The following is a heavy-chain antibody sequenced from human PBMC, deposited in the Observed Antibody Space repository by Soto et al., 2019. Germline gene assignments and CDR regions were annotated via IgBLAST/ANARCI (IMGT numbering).Heavy chain of an antibody. CDR2: IHTTDGT. Sequence: AETLSLTCTVSGGSISSYYWSWVRQPAGKGMEWIGRIHTTDGTKYNPSLKSRGTMSIDTSNNQFSLKLSSLTAADTAVYYCARALSSAAGLYFDFWGQGTRVTVSS. V-gene: IGHV4-4*07. CDR3: ARALSSAAGLYFDF. CDR1: GGSISSYY. D-gene: IGHD6-13*01. J-gene: IGHJ4*02.